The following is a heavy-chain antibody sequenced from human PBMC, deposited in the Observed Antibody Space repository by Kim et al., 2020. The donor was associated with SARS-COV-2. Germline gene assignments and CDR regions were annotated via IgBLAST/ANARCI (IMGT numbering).Heavy chain of an antibody. CDR3: AESSGYDGSLDY. Sequence: SETLSLTCAVYGGSFSGYYWSWIRQPLGKGLEWIGEINHSGSTNYNPSLKSRVTISVDTSKNQFSLKLSSVTAADTAVYYCAESSGYDGSLDYWGQGTLVTVSS. CDR1: GGSFSGYY. J-gene: IGHJ4*02. D-gene: IGHD5-12*01. CDR2: INHSGST. V-gene: IGHV4-34*01.